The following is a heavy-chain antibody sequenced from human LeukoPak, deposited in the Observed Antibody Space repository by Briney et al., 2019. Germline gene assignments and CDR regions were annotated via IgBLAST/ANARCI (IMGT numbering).Heavy chain of an antibody. CDR3: ARRGYSGSASYSFDY. CDR2: IYHSGST. D-gene: IGHD3-10*01. J-gene: IGHJ4*02. Sequence: PGGSLRLSCAASGFTVSTNYMSWVRQPPGKGLEWIGEIYHSGSTNYNPSLQSRVTISVDKSENQFSLKLNSVTAADTAVYYCARRGYSGSASYSFDYWGQGTLVTVSS. V-gene: IGHV4-4*02. CDR1: GFTVSTNY.